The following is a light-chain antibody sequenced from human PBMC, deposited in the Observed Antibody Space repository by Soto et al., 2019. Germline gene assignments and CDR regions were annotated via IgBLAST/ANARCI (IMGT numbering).Light chain of an antibody. CDR2: KAS. CDR1: QSISSL. V-gene: IGKV1-5*03. J-gene: IGKJ1*01. CDR3: QQYKNYPWT. Sequence: DIQMTQSPSTLSASVGDRVTITCRASQSISSLLAWYPLKPGKAPKLLVYKASSLESGVPSRFSGSGSGTEFTLTISSLQSDDLATYYCQQYKNYPWTFGQGTKVEIK.